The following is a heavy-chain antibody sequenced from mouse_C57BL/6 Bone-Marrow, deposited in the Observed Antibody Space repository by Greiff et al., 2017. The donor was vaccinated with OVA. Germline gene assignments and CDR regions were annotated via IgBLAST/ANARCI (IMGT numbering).Heavy chain of an antibody. Sequence: QVQLQQPGAELVRPGSSVKLSCKASGYTFTSYWMHWVKQRPIQGLEWIGNIDPSDSETHYNQKFKDKATLTVDKSSSTAYMQLSSLTSEDSAVYYCARSDYYGSSAAYWGQGTLVTVSA. CDR3: ARSDYYGSSAAY. CDR1: GYTFTSYW. V-gene: IGHV1-52*01. J-gene: IGHJ3*01. D-gene: IGHD1-1*01. CDR2: IDPSDSET.